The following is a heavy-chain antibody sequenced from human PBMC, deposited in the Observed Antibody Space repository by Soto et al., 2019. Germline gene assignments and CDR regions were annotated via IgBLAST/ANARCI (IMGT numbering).Heavy chain of an antibody. V-gene: IGHV3-11*01. CDR2: ISSSGSTI. Sequence: PGGSLRLSCAASGFTFSDYYMSWIRQAPGKGLEWVSYISSSGSTIYYADSVKGRFTISRDNAKNSLYLQMNSLRAEDTAVYYCARTGFGMTGYLGPGEYYMDVWGKWTTVTVSS. D-gene: IGHD3-9*01. J-gene: IGHJ6*03. CDR1: GFTFSDYY. CDR3: ARTGFGMTGYLGPGEYYMDV.